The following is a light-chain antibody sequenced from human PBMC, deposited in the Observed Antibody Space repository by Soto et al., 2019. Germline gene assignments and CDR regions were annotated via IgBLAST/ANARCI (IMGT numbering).Light chain of an antibody. CDR1: SSDVGGYNY. Sequence: QSALTQPPSASGSPGQSVTISCTGTSSDVGGYNYVSWYQQHPGKAPKLMIYEVSKRPSGVPDRFSGSKSGNTASLTVSGLXXXXEXXXXCSSYGGSNDYVFGTGTKLTVL. CDR3: SSYGGSNDYV. CDR2: EVS. J-gene: IGLJ1*01. V-gene: IGLV2-8*01.